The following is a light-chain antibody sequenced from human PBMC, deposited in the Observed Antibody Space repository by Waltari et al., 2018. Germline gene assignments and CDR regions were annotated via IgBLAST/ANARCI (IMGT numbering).Light chain of an antibody. V-gene: IGKV1-5*01. J-gene: IGKJ1*01. CDR2: EAS. CDR1: QNINNW. CDR3: QQYKTFSRT. Sequence: IVMTQSPSTLSASVGDRVTITCRASQNINNWLAWYQQTPGRAPKLLIYEASSLESGVPSRFRGSGSGTLFTLTITSLQPDDVALYYCQQYKTFSRTFGQGTQVEIK.